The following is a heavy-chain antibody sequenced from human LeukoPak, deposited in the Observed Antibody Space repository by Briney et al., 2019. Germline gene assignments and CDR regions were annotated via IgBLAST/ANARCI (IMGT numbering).Heavy chain of an antibody. Sequence: ASVKVSCKASGYAFTSYDINWVRQATGQGLEWMGWMNPNSGNTGYAQKFQGRVTITKNTSISTAYMELRSLRSEDTAVYYCARGRVGSSITAGYYYMDVWGTGTTVTVSS. J-gene: IGHJ6*03. CDR1: GYAFTSYD. D-gene: IGHD6-13*01. CDR2: MNPNSGNT. V-gene: IGHV1-8*03. CDR3: ARGRVGSSITAGYYYMDV.